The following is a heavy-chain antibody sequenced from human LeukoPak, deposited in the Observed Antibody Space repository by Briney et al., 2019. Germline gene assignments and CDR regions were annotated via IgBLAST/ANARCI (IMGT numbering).Heavy chain of an antibody. D-gene: IGHD2/OR15-2a*01. J-gene: IGHJ3*02. CDR1: GYTFTTYS. CDR3: ARDLTYPGAFDI. CDR2: INPSGGST. V-gene: IGHV1-46*01. Sequence: ASVKVSCKASGYTFTTYSMHWVRRAPGRGLEWMGIINPSGGSTSYAQKFQDRVTMTRDTSTSTVYMELSSLRSEDTAVYYCARDLTYPGAFDIWGQGTMVTVSS.